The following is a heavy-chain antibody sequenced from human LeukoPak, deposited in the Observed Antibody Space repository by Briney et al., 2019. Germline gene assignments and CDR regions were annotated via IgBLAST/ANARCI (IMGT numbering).Heavy chain of an antibody. CDR3: ARGYCSSTSCYYFDY. CDR2: INHSGST. Sequence: PSETLSLTCAVYGGSFSGYYWSWIRQPPGKGLEWIGEINHSGSTNYNPSLKSRVTISVDTSKNQFSLRLNSVTAADTAVYYCARGYCSSTSCYYFDYWGQGTLVTVSS. V-gene: IGHV4-34*01. D-gene: IGHD2-2*01. CDR1: GGSFSGYY. J-gene: IGHJ4*02.